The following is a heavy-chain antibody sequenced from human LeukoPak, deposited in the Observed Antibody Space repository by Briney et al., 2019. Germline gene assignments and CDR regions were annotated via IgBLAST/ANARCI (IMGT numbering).Heavy chain of an antibody. CDR2: IYNSENT. D-gene: IGHD1-26*01. V-gene: IGHV4-31*03. Sequence: SQTLSLTCTVSGGSISSGGYYWNWIRQHPGKGLEWIGHIYNSENTYYNPSLKSRVTISVETSKNQFSLKLGSVTAADTAVYYCARGIVGVIPFDYWGQGTQVTVSS. CDR3: ARGIVGVIPFDY. J-gene: IGHJ4*02. CDR1: GGSISSGGYY.